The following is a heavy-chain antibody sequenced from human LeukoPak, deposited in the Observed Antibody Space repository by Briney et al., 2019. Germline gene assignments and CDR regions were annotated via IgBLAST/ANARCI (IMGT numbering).Heavy chain of an antibody. J-gene: IGHJ4*02. CDR2: ISSSSSYI. CDR3: ARDPGSGAPPF. CDR1: GFTFSSYS. V-gene: IGHV3-21*01. Sequence: GGSLRLSCAASGFTFSSYSMNWVRQAPGKGLEWVSSISSSSSYIYYADSVKGRFTISRDNAKNSLYLQMNSLRAEDTAVYYCARDPGSGAPPFWGQGTLVTVSS. D-gene: IGHD3-10*01.